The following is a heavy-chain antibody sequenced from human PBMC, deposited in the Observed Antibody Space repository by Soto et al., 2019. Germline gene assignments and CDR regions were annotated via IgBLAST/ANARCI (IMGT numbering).Heavy chain of an antibody. CDR3: ARPNPPRGSGFPFDY. CDR1: GGTFSSYT. CDR2: IIPILGIT. Sequence: QVQLVQSGAEVKKPGSSVKVSCKASGGTFSSYTISWVRQAPGQGLEWMGRIIPILGITNYAQKFQGRVTITADKSTSTAYMELSSLRSEDTAVYYCARPNPPRGSGFPFDYWGQGTLVTVSS. D-gene: IGHD2-21*01. J-gene: IGHJ4*02. V-gene: IGHV1-69*02.